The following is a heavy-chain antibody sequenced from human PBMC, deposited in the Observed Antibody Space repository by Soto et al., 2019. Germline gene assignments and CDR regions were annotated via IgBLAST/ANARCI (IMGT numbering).Heavy chain of an antibody. CDR2: ISYDGSNK. Sequence: GGSLRLSCAASGFSFSSYATHWVRQAPGKGLEWVAVISYDGSNKYYADSVKGRFTISRDNSKNTLYLQMNSLRAEDTAVYYCARDYYDSSGATGYFQHWGQGTLVT. CDR1: GFSFSSYA. J-gene: IGHJ1*01. V-gene: IGHV3-30-3*01. CDR3: ARDYYDSSGATGYFQH. D-gene: IGHD3-22*01.